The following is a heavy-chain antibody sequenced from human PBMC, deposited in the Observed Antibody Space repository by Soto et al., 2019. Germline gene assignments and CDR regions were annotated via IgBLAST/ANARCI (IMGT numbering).Heavy chain of an antibody. J-gene: IGHJ4*02. V-gene: IGHV3-21*04. CDR3: ASTLVSYGRTGHVAASQYYYFDY. D-gene: IGHD2-15*01. CDR1: GFTFSSYS. Sequence: EVQLVESGGGLVKPGGSLRLSCAASGFTFSSYSMNWVRQAPGKGLEWVSSISSSSSYIYYADSVKDRFTISRDNPKNSPNLQMNSLRDQYTAVYYAASTLVSYGRTGHVAASQYYYFDYWGQGTLVTVSS. CDR2: ISSSSSYI.